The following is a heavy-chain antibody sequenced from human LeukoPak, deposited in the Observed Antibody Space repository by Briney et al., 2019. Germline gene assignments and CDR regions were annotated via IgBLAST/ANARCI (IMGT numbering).Heavy chain of an antibody. J-gene: IGHJ4*02. CDR1: GFTFSYYW. CDR3: AGDSSGYYWAY. D-gene: IGHD3-22*01. CDR2: IKEDGSEK. V-gene: IGHV3-7*01. Sequence: GGSLRLSCAASGFTFSYYWMSWVRQAPGKGLEWVANIKEDGSEKYYVDSVKGQFTISRDNAKNSLYLQMSSLRVEDTAVYYCAGDSSGYYWAYWGQGTLVTVSS.